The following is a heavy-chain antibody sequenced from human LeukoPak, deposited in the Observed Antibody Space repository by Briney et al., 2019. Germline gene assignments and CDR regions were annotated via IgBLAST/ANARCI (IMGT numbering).Heavy chain of an antibody. CDR3: ATDSGYDHHGLFDY. V-gene: IGHV3-30*02. J-gene: IGHJ4*02. D-gene: IGHD5-12*01. Sequence: EGSLRLSCAASGFTFSSYGIHWVRQAPGKGLEWVAFIRHDGSNKYYADSVKGRFTISRDNSKNTLYLQMNSLRAEDTAVYYCATDSGYDHHGLFDYWGQGTLVTVSS. CDR2: IRHDGSNK. CDR1: GFTFSSYG.